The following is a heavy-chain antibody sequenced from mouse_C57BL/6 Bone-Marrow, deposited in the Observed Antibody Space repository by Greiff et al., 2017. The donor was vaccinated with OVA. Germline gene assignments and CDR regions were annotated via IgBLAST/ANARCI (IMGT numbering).Heavy chain of an antibody. V-gene: IGHV1-15*01. D-gene: IGHD2-5*01. CDR2: IDPETGGT. J-gene: IGHJ4*01. CDR1: GYTFTDYE. CDR3: TRGYSNYYAMDY. Sequence: VKLQESGAELVRPGASVTLSCKASGYTFTDYEMHWVKQTPVHGLEWIGAIDPETGGTAYNQKFKGKAILTADKSSSTAYMELRSLTSEDSAVYYCTRGYSNYYAMDYWGRGTSVTVSS.